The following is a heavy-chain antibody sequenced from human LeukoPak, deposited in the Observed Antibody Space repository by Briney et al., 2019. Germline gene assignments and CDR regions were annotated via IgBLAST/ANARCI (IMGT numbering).Heavy chain of an antibody. V-gene: IGHV3-23*01. J-gene: IGHJ4*02. CDR3: ARAGNIRFDY. CDR2: ISGSDGST. CDR1: GFTFSSYE. D-gene: IGHD2/OR15-2a*01. Sequence: GGSLRLSCAASGFTFSSYEVNWVRQAPGKGLEWVSGISGSDGSTYYADSVKGRFTISRDNSKNTLYLQMNSLRAEDTAVYYCARAGNIRFDYWGQGTLVTVSS.